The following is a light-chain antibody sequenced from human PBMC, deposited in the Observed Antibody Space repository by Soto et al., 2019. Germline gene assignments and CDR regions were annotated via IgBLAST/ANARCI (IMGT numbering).Light chain of an antibody. CDR2: EVS. Sequence: QSVLTQPRSVSGSPGQSVTISCTGTSSDVGGYDYVSWYQQHPGKAPKLMIYEVSKRPSGVPDRFSGSKSGNTASLTISGLQAEDEADYYCCSYAGSYTFDVVFGGGTKVTVL. CDR1: SSDVGGYDY. CDR3: CSYAGSYTFDVV. J-gene: IGLJ2*01. V-gene: IGLV2-11*01.